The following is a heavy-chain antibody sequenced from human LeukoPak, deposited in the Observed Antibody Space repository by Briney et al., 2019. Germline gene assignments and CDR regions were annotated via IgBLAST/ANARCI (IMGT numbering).Heavy chain of an antibody. CDR3: ARVMGDYYGLYGMDV. V-gene: IGHV1-8*02. CDR2: MNPNSGNT. J-gene: IGHJ6*02. D-gene: IGHD3-10*01. Sequence: ASVKVSCKASGYTFTSYDINWVRQATGQGLEWMGWMNPNSGNTGYAQKLQGRVTMTTDTSTSTAYMELRSLRSDDTAVYYCARVMGDYYGLYGMDVWGQGTTVTVSS. CDR1: GYTFTSYD.